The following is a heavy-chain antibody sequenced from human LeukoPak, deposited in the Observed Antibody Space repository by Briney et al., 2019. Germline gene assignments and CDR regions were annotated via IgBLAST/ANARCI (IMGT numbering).Heavy chain of an antibody. CDR2: IRYDGSNK. CDR1: GFTFSSYG. Sequence: GGSLRLSCAASGFTFSSYGMHWVRQAPGKGLEWVAFIRYDGSNKYYADSVKSRSTISRDNSKNTLYLQMNSLRAEDTAVYYCAKDEGYCSSTSCSCDYWGQGTLVTVSS. J-gene: IGHJ4*02. D-gene: IGHD2-2*01. CDR3: AKDEGYCSSTSCSCDY. V-gene: IGHV3-30*02.